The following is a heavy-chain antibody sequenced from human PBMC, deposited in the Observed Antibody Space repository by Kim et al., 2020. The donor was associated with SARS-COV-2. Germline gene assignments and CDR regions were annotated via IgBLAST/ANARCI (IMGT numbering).Heavy chain of an antibody. D-gene: IGHD3-3*01. V-gene: IGHV3-23*01. CDR1: GFTFSSYA. J-gene: IGHJ4*02. CDR3: AKVSFPVTIFGVRFDY. CDR2: ISGSGGST. Sequence: GGSLRLSCAASGFTFSSYAMSWVRQAPGKGLEWVSAISGSGGSTYYADSVKGRFTISRDNSKNTLYLQMNSLRAEDTAVYYCAKVSFPVTIFGVRFDYWGQGTLVTVSS.